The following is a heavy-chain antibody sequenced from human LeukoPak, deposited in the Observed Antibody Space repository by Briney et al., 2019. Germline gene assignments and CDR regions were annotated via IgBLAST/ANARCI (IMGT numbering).Heavy chain of an antibody. Sequence: PGGSLRLSCAASGFTFSSYGMHWVRQAPGQGLEWGAFIRYDGSNKYYADSVKGRLTISRDNSKNTVFLQMNSLRDEDTAVYYCAKGLYYYDSSGHPDWGQGTLVTVSS. CDR2: IRYDGSNK. D-gene: IGHD3-22*01. V-gene: IGHV3-30*02. CDR3: AKGLYYYDSSGHPD. CDR1: GFTFSSYG. J-gene: IGHJ4*02.